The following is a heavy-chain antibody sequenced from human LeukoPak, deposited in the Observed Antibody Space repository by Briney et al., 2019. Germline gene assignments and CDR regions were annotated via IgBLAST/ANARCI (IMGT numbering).Heavy chain of an antibody. J-gene: IGHJ4*02. CDR2: IYYSGRT. V-gene: IGHV4-59*01. Sequence: SETLSLTCIVSGGSISTYYWSWIRQPPGKGLEWIGYIYYSGRTNYNPALKSRVTISVDTSKNQFSLKLSSVTAADTAVYYCARGLTRANTAMERDYWGQGTLVTVSS. CDR3: ARGLTRANTAMERDY. CDR1: GGSISTYY. D-gene: IGHD5-18*01.